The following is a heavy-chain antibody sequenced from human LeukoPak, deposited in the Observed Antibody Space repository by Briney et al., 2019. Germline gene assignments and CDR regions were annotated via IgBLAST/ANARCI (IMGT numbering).Heavy chain of an antibody. CDR3: ARVNYYDSSGYYPGAFDI. D-gene: IGHD3-22*01. J-gene: IGHJ3*02. CDR2: IYYSGST. CDR1: GGSISSYY. V-gene: IGHV4-59*01. Sequence: PSETLSLTCTVSGGSISSYYWSWIRQPPGKGLEWIGYIYYSGSTNYNPSLKSRVTISVDTSKNQFSLKLSSVTAADTAVYYCARVNYYDSSGYYPGAFDIWGQGTMVTVSS.